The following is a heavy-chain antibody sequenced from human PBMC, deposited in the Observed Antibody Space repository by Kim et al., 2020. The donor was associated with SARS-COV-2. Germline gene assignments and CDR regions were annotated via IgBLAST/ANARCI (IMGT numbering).Heavy chain of an antibody. J-gene: IGHJ5*02. Sequence: GGSLRLSCAASGFTFSSYAMHWVRQAPGKGLEWVAVISYDGSNKYYADSVKGRFTISRDNSKNTLYLQMNSLRAEDTAVYYCAREVPLYPFDPWGQGTLVTVSS. V-gene: IGHV3-30*04. CDR2: ISYDGSNK. CDR3: AREVPLYPFDP. CDR1: GFTFSSYA.